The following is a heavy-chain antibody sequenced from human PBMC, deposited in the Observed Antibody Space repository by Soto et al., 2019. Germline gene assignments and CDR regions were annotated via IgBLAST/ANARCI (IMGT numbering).Heavy chain of an antibody. D-gene: IGHD2-2*01. V-gene: IGHV1-8*01. CDR1: GYTFTSYD. J-gene: IGHJ6*03. CDR3: ARGGRIVVVPAARLYYYYMDV. CDR2: MNPNSGNT. Sequence: QVQLVQSGAEVKKPGASVKVSCKASGYTFTSYDINWVRQATGQGLEWMGWMNPNSGNTGYAQKFQGRVTMTRNTSISTAYMELSRLRSEDTAVYYCARGGRIVVVPAARLYYYYMDVWGKGTTVTVSS.